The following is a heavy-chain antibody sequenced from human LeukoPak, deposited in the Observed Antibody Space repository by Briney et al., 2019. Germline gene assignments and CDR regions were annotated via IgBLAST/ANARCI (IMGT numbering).Heavy chain of an antibody. CDR1: GFTFSSYS. Sequence: GGSLRLSCAASGFTFSSYSMNWVRQAPGKGLEWVSSISSSSSYIYYAVSVKGRFTISRDHAKNSLYLQMNSLRAEDTAVYYCARAMEYYDSSGNFDYWGQGTLVTVSS. CDR2: ISSSSSYI. V-gene: IGHV3-21*01. CDR3: ARAMEYYDSSGNFDY. D-gene: IGHD3-22*01. J-gene: IGHJ4*02.